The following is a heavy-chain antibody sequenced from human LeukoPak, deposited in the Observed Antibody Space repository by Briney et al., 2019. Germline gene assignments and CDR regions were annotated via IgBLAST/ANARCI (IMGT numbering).Heavy chain of an antibody. CDR2: IYYSGST. J-gene: IGHJ4*02. D-gene: IGHD6-13*01. CDR1: GGSISSGDYY. V-gene: IGHV4-30-4*08. Sequence: SETLSLTCTVSGGSISSGDYYWSWIRQPPGKGLEWIGYIYYSGSTYYNPSLKSRVTISVDTSKNQFSLKLSPVTAADTAVYYCARESIAAAYLVDYWGQGTLVTVSS. CDR3: ARESIAAAYLVDY.